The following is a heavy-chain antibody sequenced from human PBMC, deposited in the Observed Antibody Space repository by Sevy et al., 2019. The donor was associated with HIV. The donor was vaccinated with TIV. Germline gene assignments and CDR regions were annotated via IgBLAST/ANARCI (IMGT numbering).Heavy chain of an antibody. CDR2: IGGSGVST. V-gene: IGHV3-23*01. J-gene: IGHJ3*02. Sequence: GGYLRLSCAASGFPFSSYAMSWVRQAPGKGLEWVSAIGGSGVSTYYTDSVKGRFTISRDNSKNTLYLQMNSLRAEDTAVYYCAKDRAAMVGDAFDIWGHGTMVTVSS. CDR3: AKDRAAMVGDAFDI. D-gene: IGHD5-18*01. CDR1: GFPFSSYA.